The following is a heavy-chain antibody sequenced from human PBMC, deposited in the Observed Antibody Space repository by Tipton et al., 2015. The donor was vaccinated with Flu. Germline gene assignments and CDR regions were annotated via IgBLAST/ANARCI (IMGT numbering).Heavy chain of an antibody. Sequence: LRLSCAVYGGSFSGYYWSWIRQPPGKGLEWIGEINHGGSTNYNPSLKSRVTISVDTSKNQFSLKLSSVTAADTAVYYCARAPSGGSSIAARPNWFDPGGQGTLVTVST. CDR1: GGSFSGYY. J-gene: IGHJ5*02. D-gene: IGHD6-6*01. CDR3: ARAPSGGSSIAARPNWFDP. CDR2: INHGGST. V-gene: IGHV4-34*01.